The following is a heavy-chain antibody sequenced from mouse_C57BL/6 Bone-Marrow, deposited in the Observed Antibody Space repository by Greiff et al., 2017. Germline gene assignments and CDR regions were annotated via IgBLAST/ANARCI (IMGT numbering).Heavy chain of an antibody. J-gene: IGHJ2*01. CDR1: GYTFTSYW. CDR3: ASEITTIVAPFDY. V-gene: IGHV1-72*01. D-gene: IGHD1-1*01. Sequence: QVHVKQPGADLVKPWASVTLSCKASGYTFTSYWMHWGKRRPGRGHAGHGRFDPNSGGTKYNEKFKSKTTLTVDKPSSTSYMQLSSLTSEDSAVYYCASEITTIVAPFDYWGQGTTLTVSS. CDR2: FDPNSGGT.